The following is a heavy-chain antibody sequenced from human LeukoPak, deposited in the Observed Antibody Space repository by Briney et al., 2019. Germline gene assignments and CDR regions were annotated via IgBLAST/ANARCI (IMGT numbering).Heavy chain of an antibody. Sequence: PGGSLRLSCAVSGLSFSNYWMHWVRQAPGKGLVWVARTNLHGTTVDYAASVKGRFTISRDNAKNTLFLQMNSLRAEDTAVYYCASAYTYVRLGDHWGQGTLVTVSS. D-gene: IGHD3-16*01. CDR3: ASAYTYVRLGDH. J-gene: IGHJ4*02. V-gene: IGHV3-74*01. CDR2: TNLHGTTV. CDR1: GLSFSNYW.